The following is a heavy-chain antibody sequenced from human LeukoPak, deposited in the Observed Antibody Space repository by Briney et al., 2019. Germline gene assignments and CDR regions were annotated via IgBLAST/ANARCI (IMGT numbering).Heavy chain of an antibody. CDR3: ARLPLIGYCSSTSCLPINYYYYGMDV. CDR2: IYYSGST. V-gene: IGHV4-61*01. D-gene: IGHD2-2*01. Sequence: PSETLSLTCTVSGGSVSSGSYYWRWIRQPPGKGLEWIGYIYYSGSTNYNPSLKSRVTISVDTSKNQFSLKLSSVTAADTAVYYCARLPLIGYCSSTSCLPINYYYYGMDVWGKGTTVTVSS. CDR1: GGSVSSGSYY. J-gene: IGHJ6*04.